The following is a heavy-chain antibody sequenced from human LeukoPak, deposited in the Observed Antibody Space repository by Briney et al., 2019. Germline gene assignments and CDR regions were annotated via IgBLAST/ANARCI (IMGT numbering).Heavy chain of an antibody. V-gene: IGHV3-23*01. Sequence: PGGSLRLSCVASGFTFNTYAMTWVRQAPGKGLEWVSTIGYNGGRTYYADSLKGRFTITRDNSENTVYLQMNSLRAEDTAIYYCAKVIGYYYDYWGQGTLVTVSS. CDR1: GFTFNTYA. CDR3: AKVIGYYYDY. J-gene: IGHJ4*02. CDR2: IGYNGGRT.